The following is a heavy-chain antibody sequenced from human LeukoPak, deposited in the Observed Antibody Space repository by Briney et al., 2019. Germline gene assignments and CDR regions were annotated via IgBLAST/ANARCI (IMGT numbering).Heavy chain of an antibody. Sequence: PSETLSLTCTVSGGSISSGGYYWSWIRQPPGKGLEWIGEINHSGSTNYNPSLKSRVTISVDTSKNQFSLKLSSVTAADTAVYYCARELGYYGSGSLDYYYYYGMDVWGQGTTVTVSS. CDR2: INHSGST. D-gene: IGHD3-10*01. V-gene: IGHV4-39*07. CDR1: GGSISSGGYY. J-gene: IGHJ6*02. CDR3: ARELGYYGSGSLDYYYYYGMDV.